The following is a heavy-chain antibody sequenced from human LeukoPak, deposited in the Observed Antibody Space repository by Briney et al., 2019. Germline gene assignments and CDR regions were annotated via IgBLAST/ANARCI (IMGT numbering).Heavy chain of an antibody. CDR1: GFTFSDYY. Sequence: PGGSLRLSCAASGFTFSDYYMSWIRQAPGKGLECVSYISSSGSTIYYADSVKGRFTISRDNAKNSLYLQMNSLRAEDTAVYYCARVGLRIAAAGTFDYWGQGTLVTVSS. J-gene: IGHJ4*02. CDR3: ARVGLRIAAAGTFDY. V-gene: IGHV3-11*04. D-gene: IGHD6-13*01. CDR2: ISSSGSTI.